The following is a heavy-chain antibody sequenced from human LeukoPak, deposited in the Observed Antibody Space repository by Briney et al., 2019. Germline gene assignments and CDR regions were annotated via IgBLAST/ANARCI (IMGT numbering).Heavy chain of an antibody. D-gene: IGHD3-3*01. Sequence: ASVKVSCKASGGTFSSYAISWVRQAPGQGLEWMGGIIPIFGTANYAQKFQGRVTITTDESTSTAYMELSSLRSEDTAVYYCAGRLRDGIFGVVTKFDPWGQGTLDTVSS. CDR1: GGTFSSYA. V-gene: IGHV1-69*05. J-gene: IGHJ5*02. CDR3: AGRLRDGIFGVVTKFDP. CDR2: IIPIFGTA.